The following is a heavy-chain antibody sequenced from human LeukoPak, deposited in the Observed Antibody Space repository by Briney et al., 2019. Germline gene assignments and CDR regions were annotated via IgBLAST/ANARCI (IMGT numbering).Heavy chain of an antibody. CDR1: GFTFSSYA. D-gene: IGHD3-3*01. V-gene: IGHV3-30*04. CDR3: AREGYYDFWSGYDDAFDI. J-gene: IGHJ3*02. Sequence: GGSLRLSRAASGFTFSSYAMHWVRQAPGKGLEWVAVISYDGSNKYYADSVKGRFTISRDNSKNTLYLQMNSLRAEDTAVYYCAREGYYDFWSGYDDAFDIWGQGTMVTVSS. CDR2: ISYDGSNK.